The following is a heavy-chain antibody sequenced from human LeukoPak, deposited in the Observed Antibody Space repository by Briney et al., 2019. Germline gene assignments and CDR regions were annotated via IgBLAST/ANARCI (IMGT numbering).Heavy chain of an antibody. CDR1: GGTFSSYA. D-gene: IGHD5-18*01. V-gene: IGHV1-69*13. CDR3: ARDRGPLGDSYGDRWYCDL. Sequence: ASVKVSCKASGGTFSSYAISWVRQAPGQGLEWMGGIIPIFGTANYAQKFHGRGTITADESTNTAYTELSSLRSEDTAACYCARDRGPLGDSYGDRWYCDLWGRGTQVTVSS. CDR2: IIPIFGTA. J-gene: IGHJ2*01.